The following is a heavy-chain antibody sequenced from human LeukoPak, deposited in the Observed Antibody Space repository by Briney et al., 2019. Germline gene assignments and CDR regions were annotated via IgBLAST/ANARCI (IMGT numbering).Heavy chain of an antibody. Sequence: GASVKVSCKASGYTFTSYYMHWVRQAPGQGLEWMGWINTNTGNPTYAQGFTGRFVFSLDTSVSTAYLQISSLKAEDTAVYYCARVLPLQWLVGDYWGQGTLVTVSS. CDR1: GYTFTSYY. CDR3: ARVLPLQWLVGDY. V-gene: IGHV7-4-1*02. J-gene: IGHJ4*02. D-gene: IGHD6-19*01. CDR2: INTNTGNP.